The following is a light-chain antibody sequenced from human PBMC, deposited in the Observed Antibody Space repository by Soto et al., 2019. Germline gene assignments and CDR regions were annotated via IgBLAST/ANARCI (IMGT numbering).Light chain of an antibody. CDR2: GAS. Sequence: EILLTQSPGTLSLSPGERATLSCRASQTLNRNYLAWYQQKPGQAPRLLIYGASSRASGIPDRFSGSGSGTDFTLIISRLEPEDFAVYYCQQYGSSLFTFGPGTKVDFK. J-gene: IGKJ3*01. V-gene: IGKV3-20*01. CDR3: QQYGSSLFT. CDR1: QTLNRNY.